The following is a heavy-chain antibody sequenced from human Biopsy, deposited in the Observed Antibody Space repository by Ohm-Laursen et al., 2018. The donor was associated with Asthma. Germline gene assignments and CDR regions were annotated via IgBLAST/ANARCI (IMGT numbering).Heavy chain of an antibody. J-gene: IGHJ3*02. CDR3: ARTYYDFLTGQVNDAFAM. D-gene: IGHD3-9*01. Sequence: GASVKVSCKASGYTFTSYYMHWVRQAPGQGLEWMGIINPSGGSTSYAQKFQGRVTMTRDTSTSTVYMDLSSLRSEDTAVYYCARTYYDFLTGQVNDAFAMWGQGTMVTVSS. V-gene: IGHV1-46*01. CDR2: INPSGGST. CDR1: GYTFTSYY.